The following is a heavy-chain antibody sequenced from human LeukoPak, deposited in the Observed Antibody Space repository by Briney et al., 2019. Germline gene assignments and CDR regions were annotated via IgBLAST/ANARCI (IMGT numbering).Heavy chain of an antibody. V-gene: IGHV3-9*01. Sequence: GGSLRLSCAVSGFTFDDYAMPWVRHAPGEALEWVSGISWNSGNTDYADSVKGRFTISRDNAKNSLFLQMNRLRAEDTALNYCVKGSGTFYNGYFDYWGQGTLVTVSS. CDR2: ISWNSGNT. D-gene: IGHD3-10*01. CDR1: GFTFDDYA. J-gene: IGHJ4*02. CDR3: VKGSGTFYNGYFDY.